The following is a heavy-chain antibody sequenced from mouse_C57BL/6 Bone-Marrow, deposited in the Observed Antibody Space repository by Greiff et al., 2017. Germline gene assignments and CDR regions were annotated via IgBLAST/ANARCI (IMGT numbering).Heavy chain of an antibody. CDR1: GFTFSSYG. CDR3: ARHWDGDAMDY. D-gene: IGHD4-1*01. J-gene: IGHJ4*01. Sequence: EVQGVVSGGDLVKPGGSLKLSCAASGFTFSSYGMSWVRQTPDKRLEWVATISSGGSYTYYPDSVKGRFTISRDNAKNTLYLQMSSLKSEVTAMFYCARHWDGDAMDYWGQGTSVTVSS. V-gene: IGHV5-6*01. CDR2: ISSGGSYT.